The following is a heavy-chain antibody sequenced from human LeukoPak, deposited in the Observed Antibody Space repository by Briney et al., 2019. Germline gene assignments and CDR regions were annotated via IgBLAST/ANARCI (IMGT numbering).Heavy chain of an antibody. D-gene: IGHD2-8*02. CDR1: GFTFSTYT. CDR3: ARVGAVTGAFDY. V-gene: IGHV3-48*01. Sequence: GGSLRLSCAASGFTFSTYTMNWVRQAPGKGLEWVSSISSIGSTIYYADSVKGRFTISRDNAKNSLYLQMNSLRVEDTAVYYCARVGAVTGAFDYWGQGTLVTVSS. J-gene: IGHJ4*02. CDR2: ISSIGSTI.